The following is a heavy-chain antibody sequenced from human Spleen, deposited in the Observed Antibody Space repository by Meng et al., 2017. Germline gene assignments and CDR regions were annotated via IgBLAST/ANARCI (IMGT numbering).Heavy chain of an antibody. J-gene: IGHJ4*02. D-gene: IGHD6-6*01. Sequence: VHLVESGAEVKKPGSSVKVSCKASGGTFSDYSISWVRQAPGQGLEWMGRINPNSGGTNYAQKFQGRVTMTRDTSISTAYMELSRLRSDDTAVYYCARQYSSSLRIFDYWGQGTLVTVSS. V-gene: IGHV1-2*06. CDR2: INPNSGGT. CDR1: GGTFSDYS. CDR3: ARQYSSSLRIFDY.